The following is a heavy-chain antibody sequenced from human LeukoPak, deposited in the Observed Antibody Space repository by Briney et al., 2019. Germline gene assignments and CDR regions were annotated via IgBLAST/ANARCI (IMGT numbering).Heavy chain of an antibody. Sequence: GGSLRLSCAASGFTFSRHWMHWVRHAPGKGLVWVSRSNSDGSSTNYADSVKGRFTISRDNAKNTLYLQMNSLRAEDTAVYYCASDTVDTAVGIDYWGQGTLVTVSS. D-gene: IGHD5-18*01. J-gene: IGHJ4*02. CDR2: SNSDGSST. CDR3: ASDTVDTAVGIDY. V-gene: IGHV3-74*01. CDR1: GFTFSRHW.